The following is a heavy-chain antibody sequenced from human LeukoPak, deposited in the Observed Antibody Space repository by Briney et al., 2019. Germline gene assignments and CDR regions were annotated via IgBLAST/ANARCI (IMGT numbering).Heavy chain of an antibody. V-gene: IGHV3-30*18. CDR1: GFTFSGYG. Sequence: GGSLLLSCAASGFTFSGYGMHWVRPAPGKGLEWVAVISYDGSNKYYADSVKGRFTISRDNSKNTLYLQMNSLRAEDTAVYYCAKGHEWLRPYYYYGMDVWGQGTTVTVSS. CDR2: ISYDGSNK. CDR3: AKGHEWLRPYYYYGMDV. J-gene: IGHJ6*02. D-gene: IGHD5-12*01.